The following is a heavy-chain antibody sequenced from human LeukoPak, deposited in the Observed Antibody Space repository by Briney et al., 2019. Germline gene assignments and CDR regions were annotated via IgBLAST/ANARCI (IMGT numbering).Heavy chain of an antibody. V-gene: IGHV3-66*01. D-gene: IGHD3-9*01. Sequence: GGSLRLSCAASGFTVSSNYMSWVRQAPGKGLEWVSVIYSGGSTYYADSVKGRFTISRDNSKNTLYLQMNSLRAEDTAVYYCAKGVRYFALHTYDYWGQGTLVTVSS. J-gene: IGHJ4*02. CDR3: AKGVRYFALHTYDY. CDR2: IYSGGST. CDR1: GFTVSSNY.